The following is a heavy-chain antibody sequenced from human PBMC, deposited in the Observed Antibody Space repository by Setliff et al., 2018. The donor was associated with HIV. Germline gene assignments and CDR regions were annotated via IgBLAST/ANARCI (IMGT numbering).Heavy chain of an antibody. CDR1: GGSITSGNYF. V-gene: IGHV4-61*09. Sequence: SETLSLTCTVSGGSITSGNYFWCWIRQPAGKGLEWIGHMYTNGSTNYNPSFKSRVTISADTSKNQFSLKLSSVTAADTAAYYCARDSRWLQFPYFDSWGQGTPVTVSS. CDR2: MYTNGST. CDR3: ARDSRWLQFPYFDS. J-gene: IGHJ4*01. D-gene: IGHD5-12*01.